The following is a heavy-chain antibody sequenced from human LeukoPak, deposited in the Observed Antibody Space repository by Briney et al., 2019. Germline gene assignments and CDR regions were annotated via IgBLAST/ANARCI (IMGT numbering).Heavy chain of an antibody. CDR2: MNPNSGNT. V-gene: IGHV1-8*02. Sequence: GASVKVSCKASGYTFTSYGISWVRQAPGQGLEWTGWMNPNSGNTGYAQKFQGRVTMTRNTSISTAYMELSSLRSEDTAVYYCARGVSSSWYELDYWGQGTLVTVSS. D-gene: IGHD6-13*01. CDR3: ARGVSSSWYELDY. CDR1: GYTFTSYG. J-gene: IGHJ4*02.